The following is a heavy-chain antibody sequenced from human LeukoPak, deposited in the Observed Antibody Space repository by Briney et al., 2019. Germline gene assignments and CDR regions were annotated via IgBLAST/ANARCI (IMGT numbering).Heavy chain of an antibody. CDR3: AKDRYSDARYFFDY. Sequence: GGSLRLSCAASGLTFSSHWMHWVRQAPGKGLVWVSRITNDGSSTTYADSVKGRFTISRDNAKNTLYLQMDSLRAEDTAVYYCAKDRYSDARYFFDYWGQGTLVTVSS. CDR1: GLTFSSHW. D-gene: IGHD4-17*01. V-gene: IGHV3-74*01. CDR2: ITNDGSST. J-gene: IGHJ4*02.